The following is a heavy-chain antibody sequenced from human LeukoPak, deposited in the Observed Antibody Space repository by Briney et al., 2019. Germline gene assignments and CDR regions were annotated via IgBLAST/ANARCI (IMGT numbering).Heavy chain of an antibody. CDR1: GYSFSSYG. CDR2: ISAHNGNT. CDR3: ARTDYGDYSYYLDY. J-gene: IGHJ4*02. D-gene: IGHD4-17*01. Sequence: ASVKVSCKASGYSFSSYGISWVRQAPGQGLEWMGWISAHNGNTNYAQNVQGRVTMTTDTSTSTAYMELRSLRSDDTAVYSCARTDYGDYSYYLDYWGQGTLVTVSS. V-gene: IGHV1-18*01.